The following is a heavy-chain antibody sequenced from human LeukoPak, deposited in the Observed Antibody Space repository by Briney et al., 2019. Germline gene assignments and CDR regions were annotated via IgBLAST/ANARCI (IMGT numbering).Heavy chain of an antibody. D-gene: IGHD1-26*01. CDR1: GFTFSSYS. CDR2: ISSSSSYI. CDR3: ARDLYGGSHFDY. J-gene: IGHJ4*02. Sequence: SGGSLRLSCAASGFTFSSYSMNWVRQAPGKGLEWVSSISSSSSYIYYADSVKGRFTISRDNAKNSLYLQMNSLRAEDTAVYYCARDLYGGSHFDYWGQGTLVTVSS. V-gene: IGHV3-21*01.